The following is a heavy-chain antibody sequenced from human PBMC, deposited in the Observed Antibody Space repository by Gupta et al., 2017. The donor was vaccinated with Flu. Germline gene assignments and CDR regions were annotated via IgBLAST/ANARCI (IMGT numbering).Heavy chain of an antibody. J-gene: IGHJ4*02. V-gene: IGHV3-33*01. CDR3: AGASWGFRGYYFDY. D-gene: IGHD3-10*01. CDR2: IWYDGSNK. Sequence: QVQLVESGGGVLQPGRSLRLSCAASGFTFSSYGMHWVRQAPGKGLEWVAVIWYDGSNKYYADSVKGRFTISRDNSKNTLYLQMNSLRAEDTAVYYCAGASWGFRGYYFDYWGQGTLVTVSS. CDR1: GFTFSSYG.